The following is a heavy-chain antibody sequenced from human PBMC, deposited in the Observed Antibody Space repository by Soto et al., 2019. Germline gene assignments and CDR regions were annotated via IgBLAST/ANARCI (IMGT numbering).Heavy chain of an antibody. CDR2: ISAHNGNT. D-gene: IGHD1-1*01. CDR1: GYAFTTYG. CDR3: ARGRYGDY. V-gene: IGHV1-18*01. Sequence: QVHLVQSGAEVKKPGASVKVSCKGSGYAFTTYGITWVRQAPGQGLEWMGWISAHNGNTNYAQKLQGRVTVTRDTSTSTAYMELRSPRSDDTAVYYCARGRYGDYWGQGALVTVPP. J-gene: IGHJ4*02.